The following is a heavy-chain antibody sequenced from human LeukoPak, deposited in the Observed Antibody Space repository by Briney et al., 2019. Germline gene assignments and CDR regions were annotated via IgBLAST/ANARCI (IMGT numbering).Heavy chain of an antibody. CDR3: ARDYDSSGYYSDY. CDR1: GFTFSSYW. Sequence: GGSLRLSCAASGFTFSSYWMSWVRQAPGKGLEWVANIKQDGSEKYYVDSVKGRFTISRDNAKNSLYLQMNSLRAEGTAVYYCARDYDSSGYYSDYWGQGTLVTVSS. D-gene: IGHD3-22*01. V-gene: IGHV3-7*01. J-gene: IGHJ4*02. CDR2: IKQDGSEK.